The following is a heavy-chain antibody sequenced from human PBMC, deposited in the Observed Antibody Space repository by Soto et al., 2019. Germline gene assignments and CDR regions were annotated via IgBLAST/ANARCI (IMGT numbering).Heavy chain of an antibody. Sequence: QLQLQESGSGLVKPSQTLSLTCAVSGGSISSGGYSWSWIRQPPGKVLEWIGYIYHSGSTYYNPSLRSRVTISVDRSKNQFSLKLSSVTAAATAVYYCAAGGGLPRYYWGQGTLVTVSS. V-gene: IGHV4-30-2*01. CDR3: AAGGGLPRYY. CDR1: GGSISSGGYS. J-gene: IGHJ4*02. D-gene: IGHD5-12*01. CDR2: IYHSGST.